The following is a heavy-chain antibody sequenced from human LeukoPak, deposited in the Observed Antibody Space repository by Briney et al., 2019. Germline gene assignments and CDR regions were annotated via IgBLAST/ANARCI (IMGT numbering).Heavy chain of an antibody. CDR3: AKDGVTNYDILTGYPH. CDR2: ISGSGGST. J-gene: IGHJ4*02. Sequence: GGSLRLSCAASGFTFSSYATSWVRQAPGKGPEWVSAISGSGGSTYYADSVKGRFTISRDNSKNTLYLQMNSLRAEDTAVYYCAKDGVTNYDILTGYPHWGQGTLVTVSS. D-gene: IGHD3-9*01. V-gene: IGHV3-23*01. CDR1: GFTFSSYA.